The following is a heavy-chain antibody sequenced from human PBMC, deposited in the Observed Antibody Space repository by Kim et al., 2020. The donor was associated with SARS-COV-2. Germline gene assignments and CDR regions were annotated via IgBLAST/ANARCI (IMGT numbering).Heavy chain of an antibody. CDR3: ARDMTALDYGDYVYYYYGMDV. V-gene: IGHV3-21*01. CDR1: GFTFSSYS. Sequence: GGSLRLSCAASGFTFSSYSMNWVRQAPGKGLEWVSSISSSSSYIYYADSVKGRFTISRDNAKNSLYLQMNSLRAEDTAVYYCARDMTALDYGDYVYYYYGMDVWGQGTTVTVSS. D-gene: IGHD4-17*01. J-gene: IGHJ6*02. CDR2: ISSSSSYI.